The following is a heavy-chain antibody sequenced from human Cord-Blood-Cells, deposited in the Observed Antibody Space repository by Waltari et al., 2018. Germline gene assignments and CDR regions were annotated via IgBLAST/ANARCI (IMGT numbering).Heavy chain of an antibody. V-gene: IGHV1-69*12. CDR2: IIPIFGTA. CDR1: GGTFSSYA. Sequence: QVQLVQSGAEVKKPGSSVKVSCKASGGTFSSYAISWVRRAPGQGLEGRGGIIPIFGTANYAQKFQGRVTITADESTSTAYMELSSLRSEDTAVYYCARWYSSSWYYYYYGMDVWGQGTTVTVSS. J-gene: IGHJ6*02. CDR3: ARWYSSSWYYYYYGMDV. D-gene: IGHD6-13*01.